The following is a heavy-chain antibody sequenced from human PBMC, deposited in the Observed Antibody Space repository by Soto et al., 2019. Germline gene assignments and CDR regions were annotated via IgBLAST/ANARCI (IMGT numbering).Heavy chain of an antibody. D-gene: IGHD6-19*01. CDR1: GGSISSSSYY. V-gene: IGHV4-39*01. CDR2: IYYSGST. Sequence: NPSETLSLTCTVSGGSISSSSYYWGWIRQPPGKGLEWIGSIYYSGSTYYNPSLKSRVTISVDTSKNQFSLKLSSVTAADTAVYYCASQSSDWSIYYYYYYGMDVWGQGTTVTVSS. CDR3: ASQSSDWSIYYYYYYGMDV. J-gene: IGHJ6*02.